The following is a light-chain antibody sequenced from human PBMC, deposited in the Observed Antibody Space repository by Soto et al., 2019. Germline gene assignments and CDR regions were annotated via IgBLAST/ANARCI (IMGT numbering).Light chain of an antibody. V-gene: IGLV2-14*01. CDR2: AVS. J-gene: IGLJ2*01. CDR3: SSYVTTTTVL. Sequence: QSALTQPASVSGSPGQSITISCTGSSSDVGAYNYVSWYQQHPGKAPKLLIYAVSDRPSGVSSRFSGSKSGNTASLTISGLQAEDEADYYCSSYVTTTTVLFGGGTKLTVL. CDR1: SSDVGAYNY.